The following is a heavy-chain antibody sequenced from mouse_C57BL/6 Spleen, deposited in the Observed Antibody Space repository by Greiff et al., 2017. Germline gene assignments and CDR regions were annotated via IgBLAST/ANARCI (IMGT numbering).Heavy chain of an antibody. D-gene: IGHD1-1*02. J-gene: IGHJ2*01. Sequence: QVQLQQSGAELVRPGASVKLSCKASGYTFTDYYINWVKQRPGQGLEWIARIYPGSGNTYYNEKFKGKATLTAEKSSSTAYMQLSSLTSEDSAVYFCARGPTYYGGFDYWGQGTTLTVSS. CDR3: ARGPTYYGGFDY. CDR2: IYPGSGNT. V-gene: IGHV1-76*01. CDR1: GYTFTDYY.